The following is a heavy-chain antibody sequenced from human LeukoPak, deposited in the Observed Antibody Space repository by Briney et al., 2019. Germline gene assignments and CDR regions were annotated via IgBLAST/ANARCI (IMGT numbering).Heavy chain of an antibody. J-gene: IGHJ4*02. D-gene: IGHD5-18*01. V-gene: IGHV3-48*01. CDR3: ARGAVDTAMVMDF. CDR2: ISSTSSAI. Sequence: GGSLRLSCAAPGFTFSSYSMNWVRQGPGKGLEWVSYISSTSSAIYYADFVKGRFTISRDNAKNSLYLQMNSLRAEDTAVYYCARGAVDTAMVMDFWGQGTLATVSS. CDR1: GFTFSSYS.